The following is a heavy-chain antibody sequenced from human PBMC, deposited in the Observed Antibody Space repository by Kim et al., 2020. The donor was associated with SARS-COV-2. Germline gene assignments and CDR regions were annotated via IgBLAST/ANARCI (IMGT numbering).Heavy chain of an antibody. Sequence: SETLSLTCTVSGGSISTSNYYWGWVRQPPGKGLEWIGSVYYDGSTYYNPSLKSRVTISVDTSKNQFSLRLSSVTAADTAVHYCARHEWPFSYITWGQGT. V-gene: IGHV4-39*01. CDR3: ARHEWPFSYIT. CDR1: GGSISTSNYY. D-gene: IGHD1-20*01. J-gene: IGHJ4*02. CDR2: VYYDGST.